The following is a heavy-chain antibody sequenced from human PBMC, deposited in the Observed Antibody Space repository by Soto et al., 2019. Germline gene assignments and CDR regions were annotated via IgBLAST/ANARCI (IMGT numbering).Heavy chain of an antibody. CDR2: IYYSGST. J-gene: IGHJ2*01. V-gene: IGHV4-59*01. CDR1: GGSISSYY. CDR3: ARELGIVGATGYWYFDL. Sequence: QVQLQESGPGLVKPSETLSLTCTVSGGSISSYYWSWIQQPPGKGLEWIGYIYYSGSTNYNPSLKSRVTISVDTSKNQFSLKLSSVTAADTAVYYCARELGIVGATGYWYFDLWGRGTLVTVSS. D-gene: IGHD1-26*01.